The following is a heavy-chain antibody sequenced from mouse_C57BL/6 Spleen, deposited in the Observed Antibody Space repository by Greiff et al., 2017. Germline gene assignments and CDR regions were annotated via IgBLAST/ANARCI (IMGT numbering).Heavy chain of an antibody. J-gene: IGHJ1*03. CDR1: GYTFTSYW. Sequence: QVQLQQSGAELVRPGSSVKLSCKASGYTFTSYWMDWVKQRPGQGLEWIGNIYPSDSETHYNQKFKDKATFTVDKSSSTAYMQLSSLTSEDSAVYYCARCFYYYGSSSSYWYFDVWGTGTTVTVSS. D-gene: IGHD1-1*01. CDR3: ARCFYYYGSSSSYWYFDV. CDR2: IYPSDSET. V-gene: IGHV1-61*01.